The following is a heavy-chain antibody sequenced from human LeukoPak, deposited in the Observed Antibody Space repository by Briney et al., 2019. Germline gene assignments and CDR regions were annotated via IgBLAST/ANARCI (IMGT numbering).Heavy chain of an antibody. CDR1: GFTFSSYG. CDR2: ISYYGSNK. Sequence: GRSLRLSCAASGFTFSSYGMHWVRQAPGKGREWVAVISYYGSNKYYRDSVKGRFTISRDNSKNTLYLQMNSLRGEDTAVYYCTTHRGYSYGYPDDYWGQGTLVTVSS. J-gene: IGHJ4*02. CDR3: TTHRGYSYGYPDDY. V-gene: IGHV3-30*03. D-gene: IGHD5-18*01.